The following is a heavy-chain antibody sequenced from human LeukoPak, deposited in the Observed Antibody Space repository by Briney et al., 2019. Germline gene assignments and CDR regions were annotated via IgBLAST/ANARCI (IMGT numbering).Heavy chain of an antibody. D-gene: IGHD2-2*01. Sequence: ASVKVSCKASGYTFTGYYMHWVRQAPGQGLEWMGWINPHSGGTNYAQKSQGRVTMTRDTSISTAYMELSRLRSDDTAVYYCARGGSIVVVPAAIWFDPWGQGTLVTVSS. CDR2: INPHSGGT. CDR1: GYTFTGYY. J-gene: IGHJ5*02. V-gene: IGHV1-2*02. CDR3: ARGGSIVVVPAAIWFDP.